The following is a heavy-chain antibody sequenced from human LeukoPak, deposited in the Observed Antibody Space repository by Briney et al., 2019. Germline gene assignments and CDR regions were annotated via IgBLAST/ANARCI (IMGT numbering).Heavy chain of an antibody. CDR1: GFTFSSYA. CDR3: ATGEWELLWAFDI. J-gene: IGHJ3*02. Sequence: GGSLRLSCAASGFTFSSYAMHWVRQAPGKGLEWVAVISYDGSNKYYADSVKGRFTISRDNSKNTLYLQMNSLRAEDTAVYYCATGEWELLWAFDIWGQGTMVTVSS. D-gene: IGHD1-26*01. CDR2: ISYDGSNK. V-gene: IGHV3-30-3*01.